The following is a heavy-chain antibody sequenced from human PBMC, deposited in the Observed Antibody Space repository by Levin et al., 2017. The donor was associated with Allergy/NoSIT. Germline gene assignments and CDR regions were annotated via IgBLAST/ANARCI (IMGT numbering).Heavy chain of an antibody. V-gene: IGHV3-48*01. CDR1: GFSFSDYT. CDR3: SRGRLCSGDSCFRDWFDP. Sequence: GGSLRLSCATSGFSFSDYTMNWVRQAPGKGLEWVSYITSRSSTLYYADSVKGRFTISRDNAKNSLYLQMNSLRAEDTAVYYCSRGRLCSGDSCFRDWFDPWGQGTLVTVSS. D-gene: IGHD2-15*01. CDR2: ITSRSSTL. J-gene: IGHJ5*02.